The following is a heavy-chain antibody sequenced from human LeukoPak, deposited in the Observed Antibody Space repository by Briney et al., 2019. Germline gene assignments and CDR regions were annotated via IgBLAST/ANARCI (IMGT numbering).Heavy chain of an antibody. J-gene: IGHJ4*02. V-gene: IGHV3-23*01. CDR3: ATYYDILTGYNLFDY. CDR2: ISSSGGST. D-gene: IGHD3-9*01. Sequence: GGTLRLSCAASGFTFSSYGMSWVRQAPGKGLEWVSAISSSGGSTYYADSVKGRFTISRDNSKNTLYLQMNSLRAEDTAVYYCATYYDILTGYNLFDYWGQGTLVTVSS. CDR1: GFTFSSYG.